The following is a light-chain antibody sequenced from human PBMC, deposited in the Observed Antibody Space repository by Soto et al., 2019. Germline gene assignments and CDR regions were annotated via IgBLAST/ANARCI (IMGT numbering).Light chain of an antibody. CDR3: NSYTRFSTYV. CDR1: SSDVGLYDF. J-gene: IGLJ1*01. V-gene: IGLV2-14*01. Sequence: QSVLTQPASVSGSPGQSITISCTGASSDVGLYDFVSWYQQHPGKAPKLLIYEVTYRPSGVSSRFSGSKSGNTASLTISGLQAEDAADYYCNSYTRFSTYVFGTGTKVTVL. CDR2: EVT.